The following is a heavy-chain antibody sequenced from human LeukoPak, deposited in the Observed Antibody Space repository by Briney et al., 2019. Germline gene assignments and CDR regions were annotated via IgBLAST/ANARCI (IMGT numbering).Heavy chain of an antibody. Sequence: GGSLRLYCAASRFTFYAFAMSWVRQAPGRGLVWVSSISSSSSSAYDADSVRGRFTISRDNSKNTLYLQMNRLRAEDTAVYYCAKDLGNWVFSFDYWGQGTLVTVSS. V-gene: IGHV3-23*01. CDR3: AKDLGNWVFSFDY. J-gene: IGHJ4*02. CDR2: ISSSSSSA. CDR1: RFTFYAFA. D-gene: IGHD7-27*01.